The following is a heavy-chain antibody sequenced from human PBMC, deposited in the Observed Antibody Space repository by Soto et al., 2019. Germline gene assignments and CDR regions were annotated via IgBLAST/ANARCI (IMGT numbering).Heavy chain of an antibody. CDR2: ISYTGST. D-gene: IGHD5-12*01. Sequence: QVHLQESGPGLVKPSQTLSLNCTVSGGSVSSGDYYWTWIRQHPGKGLEWIGYISYTGSTYYNPSLESRVSISVDTSRTHFSLSLNSVTAADTAVYYCATTGGYGTPGDYWGQGTLVTVSS. J-gene: IGHJ4*02. CDR3: ATTGGYGTPGDY. V-gene: IGHV4-31*03. CDR1: GGSVSSGDYY.